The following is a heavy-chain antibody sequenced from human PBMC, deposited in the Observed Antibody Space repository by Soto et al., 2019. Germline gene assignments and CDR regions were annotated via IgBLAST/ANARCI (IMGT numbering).Heavy chain of an antibody. D-gene: IGHD1-7*01. Sequence: EVQLLESGGGLVQPGGSLRLSCAGSGFTFSSYAMSWVRQAPGKGLEWVSAISGSGGSTYYADSVKGRFTISRVKSKNTLDLKMNRLRAAETAVYYYAKYRYNWNYGPDCIDNWGQRPLVTVS. J-gene: IGHJ4*02. CDR3: AKYRYNWNYGPDCIDN. V-gene: IGHV3-23*01. CDR1: GFTFSSYA. CDR2: ISGSGGST.